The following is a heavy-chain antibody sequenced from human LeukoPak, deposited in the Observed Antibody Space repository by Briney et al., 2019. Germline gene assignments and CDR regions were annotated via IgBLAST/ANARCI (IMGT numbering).Heavy chain of an antibody. CDR1: GFSFSSYW. Sequence: GGSLRLSCAASGFSFSSYWMSWVRQAPGKGLEWVANIKQDGSDKYYVDSVKGRFTISRDNAKNSLYLRMNSLRAEDTAVYYCARGYSGYDYGYYFDYWGQGTLVTVSP. CDR3: ARGYSGYDYGYYFDY. V-gene: IGHV3-7*01. J-gene: IGHJ4*02. CDR2: IKQDGSDK. D-gene: IGHD5-12*01.